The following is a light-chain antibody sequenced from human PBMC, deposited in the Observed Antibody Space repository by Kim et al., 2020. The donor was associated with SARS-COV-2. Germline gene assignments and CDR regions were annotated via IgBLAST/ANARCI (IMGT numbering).Light chain of an antibody. V-gene: IGKV3-15*01. Sequence: EIVMTQSPATLSVSPGERATLSCRASQSVSNNLAWYQQKPGQAPRLLIYGASTRATGVPARFSGSGSGTEFTLTISSLQSEDFAFYYCQQYEDRPLYTFGRGTKLEI. CDR3: QQYEDRPLYT. CDR2: GAS. J-gene: IGKJ2*01. CDR1: QSVSNN.